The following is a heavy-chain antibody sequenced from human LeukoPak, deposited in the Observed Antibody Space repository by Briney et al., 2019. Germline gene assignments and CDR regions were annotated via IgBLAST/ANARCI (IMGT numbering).Heavy chain of an antibody. V-gene: IGHV1-18*01. D-gene: IGHD3-10*01. J-gene: IGHJ5*02. Sequence: ASVKVSCKASGYSFTSYGISWVRQAPGQGLDWMGWTSAYNGNTNYAQRFQGRVTMTTDTSTSTAYMELRSLRSDDTAVYYCAREWFGIFPNWFDPWGQGTLVTVSS. CDR3: AREWFGIFPNWFDP. CDR1: GYSFTSYG. CDR2: TSAYNGNT.